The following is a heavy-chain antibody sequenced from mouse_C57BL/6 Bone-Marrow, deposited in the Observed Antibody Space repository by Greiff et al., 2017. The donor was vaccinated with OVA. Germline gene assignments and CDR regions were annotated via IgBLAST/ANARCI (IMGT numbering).Heavy chain of an antibody. CDR1: GFTFSDYY. J-gene: IGHJ4*01. CDR2: INYDGSST. D-gene: IGHD2-1*01. V-gene: IGHV5-16*01. Sequence: EVKLMESEGGLVQPGSSMKLSCTASGFTFSDYYMAWVRQVPEKGLEWVANINYDGSSTYYLDSLKSRFIISRDNAKNILYLQMSSLKSEDTATYYCARSYGNYYAMYYWGQGTSVTVSS. CDR3: ARSYGNYYAMYY.